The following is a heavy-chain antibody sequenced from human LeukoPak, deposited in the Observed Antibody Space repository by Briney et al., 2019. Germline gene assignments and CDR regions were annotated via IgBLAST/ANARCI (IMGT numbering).Heavy chain of an antibody. D-gene: IGHD3-22*01. V-gene: IGHV3-30*02. CDR2: IRNDGNKK. CDR3: VKVDT. CDR1: GFSFSTSG. Sequence: GGSLRLSCVASGFSFSTSGMHWVRQSPGKGLDWVAFIRNDGNKKNYAESVKGRFTISRDNPGNTLYLQMDSLSAEDTAVYYCVKVDTWGQGTLFTVSS. J-gene: IGHJ4*02.